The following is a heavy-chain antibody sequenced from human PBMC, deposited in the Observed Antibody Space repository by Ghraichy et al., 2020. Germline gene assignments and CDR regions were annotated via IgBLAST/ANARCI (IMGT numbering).Heavy chain of an antibody. CDR3: ARDPSAVAGYGGLTLSPWHDY. CDR1: GFTFSSYA. V-gene: IGHV3-30*04. CDR2: ISYDGSNK. D-gene: IGHD6-19*01. Sequence: GGSLNISCAASGFTFSSYAMHWVRQAPGKGLEWVAVISYDGSNKYYADSVKGRFTISRDNSKNTLYLQMNSLSAEDTAVYYCARDPSAVAGYGGLTLSPWHDYRGQGTLVTVSS. J-gene: IGHJ4*02.